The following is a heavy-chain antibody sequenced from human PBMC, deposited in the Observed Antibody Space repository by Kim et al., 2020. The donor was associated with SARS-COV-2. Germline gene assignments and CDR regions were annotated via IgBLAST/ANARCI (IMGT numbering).Heavy chain of an antibody. CDR3: ATMKRVDFGAFLFSSYY. CDR1: GVSFSNYA. Sequence: GGSLRLSCAASGVSFSNYAMTWVRQSPGRGLEWVSTISQSGSDTYYANSVKGRVTISRDNSRTTLFLQLNSVRAEDSAVYYCATMKRVDFGAFLFSSYY. D-gene: IGHD3-10*01. J-gene: IGHJ6*01. CDR2: ISQSGSDT. V-gene: IGHV3-23*01.